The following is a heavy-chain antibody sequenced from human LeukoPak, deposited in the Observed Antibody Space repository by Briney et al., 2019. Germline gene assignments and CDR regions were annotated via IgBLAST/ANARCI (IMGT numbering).Heavy chain of an antibody. CDR3: AGEVAAYFDY. Sequence: SETLSLTCTVSGGSISSYFWSWIRQPPGKGLEWIGYIYYSGSTNYNPSLKSRVTISIDTSKNQFSLKLSSVTAADTAVYYCAGEVAAYFDYWGQGTLVTVSS. CDR2: IYYSGST. V-gene: IGHV4-59*01. D-gene: IGHD6-13*01. CDR1: GGSISSYF. J-gene: IGHJ4*02.